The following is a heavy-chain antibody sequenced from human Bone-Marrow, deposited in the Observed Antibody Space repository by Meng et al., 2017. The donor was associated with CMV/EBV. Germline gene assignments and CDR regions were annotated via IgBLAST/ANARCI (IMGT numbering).Heavy chain of an antibody. J-gene: IGHJ4*02. V-gene: IGHV3-74*01. CDR2: IKKDGTST. Sequence: SLRLSCTSSGFTVSGDWMLWVRQAPGKGLEWVSLIKKDGTSTKYADSVKGRFTVSRDNAKNTMYLQMNRLRAEDTALYYCTYMSPGHWGQGTLVTVSS. CDR1: GFTVSGDW. D-gene: IGHD1-1*01. CDR3: TYMSPGH.